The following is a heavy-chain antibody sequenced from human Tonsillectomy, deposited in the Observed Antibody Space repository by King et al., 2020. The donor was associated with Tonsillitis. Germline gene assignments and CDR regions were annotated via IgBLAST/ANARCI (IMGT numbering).Heavy chain of an antibody. D-gene: IGHD3-22*01. CDR1: GFTFSHYT. CDR3: AQENYYDSTYFDD. J-gene: IGHJ4*02. CDR2: ISYDGSKK. Sequence: VQLVESGGGVVQPGRSLRLSCAASGFTFSHYTMHWVRQAPGKGLEWVAVISYDGSKKNYPDSVKGRFTISRDNSEDTLYLQMDSLRAEDTAVYYCAQENYYDSTYFDDWGQGTLVTVSS. V-gene: IGHV3-30*01.